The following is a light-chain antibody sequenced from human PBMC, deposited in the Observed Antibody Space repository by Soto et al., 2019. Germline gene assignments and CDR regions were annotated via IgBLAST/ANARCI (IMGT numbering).Light chain of an antibody. CDR1: SSDVGGNNF. J-gene: IGLJ2*01. CDR2: DVN. CDR3: SSYTTRGTLL. V-gene: IGLV2-14*01. Sequence: QSALTQPASVSGSPGQSITISCSGSSSDVGGNNFVSWYRQNPGKPPQLIIYDVNNRPSGLSSRFSGPKSGNTASLTISGLQAEDEADYYCSSYTTRGTLLFGGGTKLTVL.